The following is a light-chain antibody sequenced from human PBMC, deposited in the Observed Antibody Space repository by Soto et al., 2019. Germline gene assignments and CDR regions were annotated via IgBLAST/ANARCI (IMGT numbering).Light chain of an antibody. CDR1: SSNIGSNY. V-gene: IGLV1-47*01. CDR3: AVWDDSLSGV. J-gene: IGLJ2*01. CDR2: RDN. Sequence: QSVLTQPPSASGTPGQTVTISCSGSSSNIGSNYVYWYQQVPGTAPKLLIYRDNLRPSGVPDRSSGSKSGTSASLAISGLRSEDEADYYCAVWDDSLSGVFGGGTKLTVL.